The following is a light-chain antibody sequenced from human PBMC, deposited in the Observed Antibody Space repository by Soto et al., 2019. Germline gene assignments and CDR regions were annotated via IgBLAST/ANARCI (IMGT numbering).Light chain of an antibody. CDR2: EGS. CDR1: SSDVGSYKP. CDR3: CSYAGSGTWV. V-gene: IGLV2-23*01. Sequence: QSVLTQPASVSGSPGQSITISCTGTSSDVGSYKPVSWYQQRPGKAPKLMIYEGSKRPSGLSNRFSGSKSGNTASLTISGLQAEDEADYYCCSYAGSGTWVFGGGTKVTVL. J-gene: IGLJ3*02.